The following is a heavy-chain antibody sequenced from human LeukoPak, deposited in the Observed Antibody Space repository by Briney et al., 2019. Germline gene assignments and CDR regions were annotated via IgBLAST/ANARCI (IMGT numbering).Heavy chain of an antibody. CDR1: DFTFSFYW. CDR3: GRLARNAWYAVDY. J-gene: IGHJ4*02. Sequence: GGSLRLSCAASDFTFSFYWMTWVRQAPGEGLEWVANILPDGSEKYYLDSVKGRFTISRDNPTNSLYLQINSLRAEDTALYYCGRLARNAWYAVDYWGQGTQVTVSS. V-gene: IGHV3-7*01. D-gene: IGHD6-19*01. CDR2: ILPDGSEK.